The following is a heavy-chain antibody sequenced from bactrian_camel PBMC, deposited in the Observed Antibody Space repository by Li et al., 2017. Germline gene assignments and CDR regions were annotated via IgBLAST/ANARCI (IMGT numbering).Heavy chain of an antibody. V-gene: IGHV3S28*01. Sequence: QLVESGGGLVQPGGSLRLSCAASRFTFNYYYMSWVRQAPGKGLEWVSTIYTGGGSTYYADSVKGRFTISNDNAKNTLYLQMNSLKPEDTAVYYCAADQQFYSDKDYWGQGTQVTVS. CDR2: IYTGGGST. CDR3: AADQQFYSDKDY. J-gene: IGHJ4*01. D-gene: IGHD2*01. CDR1: RFTFNYYY.